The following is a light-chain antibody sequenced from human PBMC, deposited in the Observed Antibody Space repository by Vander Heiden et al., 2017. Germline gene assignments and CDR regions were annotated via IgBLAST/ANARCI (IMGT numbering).Light chain of an antibody. CDR2: DVS. CDR1: SRDVGYYNF. Sequence: QSALTQPASVSGSPGPSITISCTGTSRDVGYYNFVSWYQQNPGTAPKLMIYDVSNRPAGVSNRFSGSKSGNTASLTISGLQAEDEADYYCSSYTSSATFVFGTGTKVAVL. V-gene: IGLV2-14*01. J-gene: IGLJ1*01. CDR3: SSYTSSATFV.